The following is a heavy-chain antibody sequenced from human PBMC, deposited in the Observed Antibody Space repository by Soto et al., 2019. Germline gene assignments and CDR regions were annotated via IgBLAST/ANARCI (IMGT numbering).Heavy chain of an antibody. V-gene: IGHV1-3*04. Sequence: ASVKVSCKASGYTFSTYGIHWVRQAPGQRLEWMGWFNTGNGDTKYSQKFQGRVTLTGDTSASTASMELNSLKTEDTAVYYCTADLIGTYYSPYDYWGQGILVTVSS. CDR1: GYTFSTYG. CDR2: FNTGNGDT. J-gene: IGHJ4*02. CDR3: TADLIGTYYSPYDY. D-gene: IGHD3-10*01.